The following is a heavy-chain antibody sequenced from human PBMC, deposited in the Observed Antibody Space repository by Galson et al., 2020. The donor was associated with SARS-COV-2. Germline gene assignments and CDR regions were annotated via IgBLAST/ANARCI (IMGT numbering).Heavy chain of an antibody. CDR1: GFTVSSNY. CDR3: ARWDIVTTSSPFDP. CDR2: IYSGGST. J-gene: IGHJ5*02. Sequence: GGSLRLSCAASGFTVSSNYMSWVRQAPGKGLEWVSVIYSGGSTYYADSVKGRFTISRDNSKNTLYLQMNSRRAEDTAVYYCARWDIVTTSSPFDPWGQGTLVTVSS. V-gene: IGHV3-66*01. D-gene: IGHD5-12*01.